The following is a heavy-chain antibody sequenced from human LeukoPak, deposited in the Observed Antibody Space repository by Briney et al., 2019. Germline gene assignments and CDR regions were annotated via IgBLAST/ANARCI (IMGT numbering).Heavy chain of an antibody. J-gene: IGHJ5*02. D-gene: IGHD6-13*01. Sequence: GGSLRLSCAASGFTFSSYAMSWVRQAPGKGLEWVSGISWNSGSIGYADSVKGRFTISRDNAKNSLYLQMNSLRAEDTALYYCAKEAAAGTTWGQGTLVTVSS. V-gene: IGHV3-9*01. CDR1: GFTFSSYA. CDR2: ISWNSGSI. CDR3: AKEAAAGTT.